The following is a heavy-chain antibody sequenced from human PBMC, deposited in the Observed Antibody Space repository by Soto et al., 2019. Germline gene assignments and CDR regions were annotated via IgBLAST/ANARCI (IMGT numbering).Heavy chain of an antibody. CDR3: ARGDCRGGSCYSDGAFDY. D-gene: IGHD2-15*01. V-gene: IGHV3-30-3*01. CDR2: ISYDGSNK. J-gene: IGHJ4*02. CDR1: GFTFSSYA. Sequence: QVQLVESGGGVVQPGRSLRLSCAASGFTFSSYAMHWVRQAPGKGLEWVAVISYDGSNKYYADSVKGRFTISRDNSKNTLYLQMNSLRAEDTAVYYCARGDCRGGSCYSDGAFDYWGQGTLVTVSS.